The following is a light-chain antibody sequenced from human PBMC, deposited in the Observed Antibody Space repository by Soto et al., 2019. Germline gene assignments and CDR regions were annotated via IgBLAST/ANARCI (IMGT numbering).Light chain of an antibody. V-gene: IGKV1-27*01. Sequence: DIQMTQSPSALSASVGDKVTITCRASQGISNYLAWYQQRPGKVPELLIYGASTLQSGVPSRFSGSGSGTDFALTISSLQPEDVATYYCQKYASAPFTFGPGTSAAIK. CDR2: GAS. CDR3: QKYASAPFT. J-gene: IGKJ3*01. CDR1: QGISNY.